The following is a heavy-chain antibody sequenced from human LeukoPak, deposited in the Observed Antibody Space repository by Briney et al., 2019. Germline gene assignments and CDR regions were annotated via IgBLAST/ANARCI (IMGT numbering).Heavy chain of an antibody. J-gene: IGHJ3*02. CDR1: GGTFSSYA. D-gene: IGHD2-2*01. Sequence: EASVKVSCKASGGTFSSYAISWVRQAPGQGLEWMGRIIPIFDTANYAQKFQGRVTITTDESTSTAYMELSSLRSEDTAVYYCARDEGSTASPDAFDIWGQGTMVTVSS. V-gene: IGHV1-69*05. CDR2: IIPIFDTA. CDR3: ARDEGSTASPDAFDI.